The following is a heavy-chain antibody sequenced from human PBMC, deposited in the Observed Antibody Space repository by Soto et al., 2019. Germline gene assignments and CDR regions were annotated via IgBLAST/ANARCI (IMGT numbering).Heavy chain of an antibody. CDR1: GFTFGSFA. Sequence: GGSLRLSCAASGFTFGSFALHWVRQAPGKGLEWVAVISYDGSDKYYADSVKGRFTISRDNSKNTLYLQMNSLRAEDTAVFYCAKDWGGASTYYYYGMDVWGQGTTVNVAS. V-gene: IGHV3-30*18. J-gene: IGHJ6*01. D-gene: IGHD3-16*01. CDR3: AKDWGGASTYYYYGMDV. CDR2: ISYDGSDK.